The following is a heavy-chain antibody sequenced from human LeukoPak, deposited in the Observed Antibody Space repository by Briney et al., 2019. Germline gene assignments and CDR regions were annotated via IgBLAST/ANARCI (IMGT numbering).Heavy chain of an antibody. CDR3: ARVPPPLDYDSGSYGDFDY. J-gene: IGHJ4*02. CDR2: ISDYNGNK. D-gene: IGHD3-10*01. Sequence: ASVKVSCKASGYTFTSYGISWVRQAPGQGLEWMGWISDYNGNKNYAQKLQGRATMTTDTSTNTAYMELRSLRSDDTAVYYCARVPPPLDYDSGSYGDFDYWGQGTLVTVSS. CDR1: GYTFTSYG. V-gene: IGHV1-18*01.